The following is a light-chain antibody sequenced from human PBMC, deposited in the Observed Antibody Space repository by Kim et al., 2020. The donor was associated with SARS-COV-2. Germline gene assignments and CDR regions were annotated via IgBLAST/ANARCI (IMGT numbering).Light chain of an antibody. CDR1: SSDVGGYNY. CDR2: DVS. V-gene: IGLV2-11*01. J-gene: IGLJ2*01. CDR3: CSYAGSYNVV. Sequence: GQSFTISCTGTSSDVGGYNYVSWYQQHPGKAPKFMIYDVSKRPSGVPDRFSGSKSGNTASLTISGLQAEDEADYYCCSYAGSYNVVFGGGTQLTVL.